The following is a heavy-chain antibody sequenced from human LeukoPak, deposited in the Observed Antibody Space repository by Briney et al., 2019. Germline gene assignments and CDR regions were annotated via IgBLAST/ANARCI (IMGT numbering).Heavy chain of an antibody. V-gene: IGHV3-11*01. CDR3: ARDQAIFGVVTSYYYGMDV. CDR1: GFTFSDYY. D-gene: IGHD3-3*01. J-gene: IGHJ6*02. CDR2: ISSSGSTI. Sequence: PGGSLRLSCAASGFTFSDYYMSWIRQAPGKGLEWVSYISSSGSTIYYADSVKGRFTISRDNAKNSLYLQMNSLRAEDTAVYYCARDQAIFGVVTSYYYGMDVWGQGTTVTVSS.